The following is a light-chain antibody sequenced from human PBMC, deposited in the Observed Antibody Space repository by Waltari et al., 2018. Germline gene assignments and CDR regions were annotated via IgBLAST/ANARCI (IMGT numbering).Light chain of an antibody. J-gene: IGLJ2*01. CDR3: QSYDTTLSVV. Sequence: SVLPQPPAASRATGPRVSIPSTGSTSNIRAGSDVHWYQQVPGKAPILIIYGTNTRPLGVPDRFFGSQYGTSAALAIIGLQAEDEGDYYCQSYDTTLSVVFGGGTKLTVL. CDR2: GTN. CDR1: TSNIRAGSD. V-gene: IGLV1-40*01.